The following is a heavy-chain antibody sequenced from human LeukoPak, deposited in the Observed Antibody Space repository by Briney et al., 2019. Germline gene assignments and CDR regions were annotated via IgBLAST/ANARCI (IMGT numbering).Heavy chain of an antibody. CDR2: INHSGST. V-gene: IGHV4-34*01. CDR3: ARFPYCSGGSCYERGFDY. Sequence: SETLSLTCAVYGGSFSGYYWSWIRQPPGKGLEWIGEINHSGSTNYNPSLKSRVTISVDTSENQFSLKLSSVTAADTAVYYCARFPYCSGGSCYERGFDYWGQGTLVTVSS. CDR1: GGSFSGYY. J-gene: IGHJ4*02. D-gene: IGHD2-15*01.